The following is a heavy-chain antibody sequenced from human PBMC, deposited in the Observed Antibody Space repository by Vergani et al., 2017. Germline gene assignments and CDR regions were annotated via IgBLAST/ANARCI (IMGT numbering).Heavy chain of an antibody. J-gene: IGHJ4*02. Sequence: QVQLVQSGAEVKKPGSSVKVSCKASGGTFSSYTISWVRQAPGQGLEWMGRIIPILGIANYAQKFQGRVTITADKSTSTAYMELSSLRSEDTAVYYCARGSLAVAGPFRDYWGQGTLVTVSS. D-gene: IGHD6-19*01. V-gene: IGHV1-69*02. CDR3: ARGSLAVAGPFRDY. CDR2: IIPILGIA. CDR1: GGTFSSYT.